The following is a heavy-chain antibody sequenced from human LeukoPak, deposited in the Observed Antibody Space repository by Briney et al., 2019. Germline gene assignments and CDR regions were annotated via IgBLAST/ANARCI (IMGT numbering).Heavy chain of an antibody. Sequence: SQTLSLTCTVSGGSISSYYWRWIRQPPGKGLEWIGYIYYSGSTNYNPSPKRRVTISVDTSKNRFSLKLSSVTAADTAVYYCARTYSSSWLGGTGMDVWGQGTTVTVSS. CDR1: GGSISSYY. V-gene: IGHV4-59*08. J-gene: IGHJ6*02. D-gene: IGHD6-13*01. CDR2: IYYSGST. CDR3: ARTYSSSWLGGTGMDV.